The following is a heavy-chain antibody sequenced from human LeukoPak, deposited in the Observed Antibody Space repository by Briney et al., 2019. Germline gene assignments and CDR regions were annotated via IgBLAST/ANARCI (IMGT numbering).Heavy chain of an antibody. Sequence: SETLSLTCTVSGGSISSSSYYWGWIRQPPGKGLEWIGSIYYSGSTYYNPSLKSRVTISVDTSKNQFSLKLSSVTAADTAVYYCARREVVVVPAASDWFDPWGQGTLVTVSS. CDR2: IYYSGST. D-gene: IGHD2-2*01. V-gene: IGHV4-39*01. CDR3: ARREVVVVPAASDWFDP. CDR1: GGSISSSSYY. J-gene: IGHJ5*02.